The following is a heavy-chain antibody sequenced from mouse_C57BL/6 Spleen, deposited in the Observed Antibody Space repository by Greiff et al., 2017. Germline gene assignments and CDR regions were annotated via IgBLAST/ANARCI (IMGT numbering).Heavy chain of an antibody. CDR2: IRSKSNNYAT. D-gene: IGHD4-1*01. CDR3: VRHPNWDGAMDY. J-gene: IGHJ4*01. V-gene: IGHV10-1*01. Sequence: EVMLVESGGGLVQPKGSLKLSCAASGFSFNTYAMTWVRQAPGKGLEWVARIRSKSNNYATYYADSVKDRFTISRDDSESMLYLQMNNLTTADTAMYYWVRHPNWDGAMDYWGQGTSVTVSS. CDR1: GFSFNTYA.